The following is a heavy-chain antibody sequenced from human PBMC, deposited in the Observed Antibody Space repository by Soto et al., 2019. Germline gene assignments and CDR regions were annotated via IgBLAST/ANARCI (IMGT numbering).Heavy chain of an antibody. Sequence: EVQLVQSGAEVKKPGESLRISCKGSGYSFTSYWISWVRQMPGKGLEWMGRIDPSDSYTNYSPSFQGHVTISADKSISTAYLQWSSLKASDTAMYYCARHGGYSYGSIAFDIWGQGTMVTVSS. D-gene: IGHD5-18*01. V-gene: IGHV5-10-1*03. J-gene: IGHJ3*02. CDR1: GYSFTSYW. CDR3: ARHGGYSYGSIAFDI. CDR2: IDPSDSYT.